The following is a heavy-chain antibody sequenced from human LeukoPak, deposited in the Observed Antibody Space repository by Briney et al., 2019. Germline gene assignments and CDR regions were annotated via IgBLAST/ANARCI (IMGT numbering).Heavy chain of an antibody. Sequence: ASVKVSCKASGYTFTRYALNWVRQAPGRGLEWMGWINTNTGNPTYAQGFTGRFVFSLDTSVNTAYLQISSLKAEDTAVYYCARGAGSSWERNYFDYWGQGTLVTVSS. J-gene: IGHJ4*02. V-gene: IGHV7-4-1*02. CDR1: GYTFTRYA. CDR2: INTNTGNP. CDR3: ARGAGSSWERNYFDY. D-gene: IGHD6-13*01.